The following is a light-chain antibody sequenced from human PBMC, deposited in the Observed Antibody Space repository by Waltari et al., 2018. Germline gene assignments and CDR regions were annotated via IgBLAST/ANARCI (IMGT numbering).Light chain of an antibody. CDR1: QVILGY. Sequence: TQLTQSPSSLSASGGDRVTITCRASQVILGYLAWYQQRPGKAPKFLNYATSTLRSGVPSRFSGSGSGTDFTLTISDLQPEDFATYYCQQLKSYPITFGQGTRLEIK. V-gene: IGKV1-9*01. CDR3: QQLKSYPIT. J-gene: IGKJ5*01. CDR2: ATS.